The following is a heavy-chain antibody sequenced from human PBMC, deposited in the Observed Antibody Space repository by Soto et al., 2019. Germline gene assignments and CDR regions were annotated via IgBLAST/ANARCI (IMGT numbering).Heavy chain of an antibody. CDR3: TRDMGGGGGY. V-gene: IGHV3-74*01. CDR1: GFTFSTYW. D-gene: IGHD3-16*01. CDR2: TNEDGSTI. J-gene: IGHJ4*02. Sequence: EVQLVESGGGLVQPGGSLRLSCAASGFTFSTYWMHWVRQAPGKGLVWVSRTNEDGSTINYADSVKGRFTISRDNVKNTLYRKRNSRRAEDTVLYYCTRDMGGGGGYWGQGTLVTVSS.